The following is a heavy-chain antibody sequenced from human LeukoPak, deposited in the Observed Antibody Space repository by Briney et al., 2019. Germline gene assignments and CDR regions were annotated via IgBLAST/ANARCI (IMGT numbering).Heavy chain of an antibody. J-gene: IGHJ6*03. V-gene: IGHV1-69*06. CDR2: IIPIFGTA. D-gene: IGHD4-17*01. Sequence: SVKVSCKASGGTFSSYAISWVRQAPGQGLEWMGGIIPIFGTANYAQKFQGRVTITADKSTSTAYMELSSLRSEDTAVYYCARSRTVTRGRAYYYYYMDVWGKGTTVTISS. CDR3: ARSRTVTRGRAYYYYYMDV. CDR1: GGTFSSYA.